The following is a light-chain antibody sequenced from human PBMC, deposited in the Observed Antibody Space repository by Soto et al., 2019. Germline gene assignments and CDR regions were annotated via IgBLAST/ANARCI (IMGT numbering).Light chain of an antibody. CDR3: PQYGSSPT. CDR1: QSVGSSH. V-gene: IGKV3-20*01. J-gene: IGKJ5*01. Sequence: EIVLTQSSGTLSLSPGERATLSCRASQSVGSSHLAWYQQKPGQAPRLLIYGASSRATGIPDRFSGSGSGTDFTLTISRLEPEDFAVYYCPQYGSSPTFGQGTRLEIK. CDR2: GAS.